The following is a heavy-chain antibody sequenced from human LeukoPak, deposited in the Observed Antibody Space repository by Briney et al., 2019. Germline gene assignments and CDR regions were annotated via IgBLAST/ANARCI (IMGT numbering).Heavy chain of an antibody. CDR3: AREDTTTANYVGWFDP. CDR1: GGSFSGYY. CDR2: INHSGST. J-gene: IGHJ5*02. Sequence: PSETLSLTCAVYGGSFSGYYWSWIRQPPGKGLEWIGEINHSGSTNYNPSLKSRVTISVDTSKNQFSLKLSSVTAADTAVYYCAREDTTTANYVGWFDPWGQGTLVTVFS. D-gene: IGHD4-17*01. V-gene: IGHV4-34*01.